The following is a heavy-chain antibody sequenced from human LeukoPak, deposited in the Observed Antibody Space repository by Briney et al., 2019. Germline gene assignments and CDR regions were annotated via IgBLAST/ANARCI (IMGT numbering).Heavy chain of an antibody. CDR1: RYPISTGYF. D-gene: IGHD1-26*01. CDR3: ARDYKSGSYVIEY. J-gene: IGHJ4*02. Sequence: PSETLSLTCNVSRYPISTGYFWGWIRQPPGKGLEWIGSIYHSGKSYYNPSLESRVTMSVDTSKNQFSLKLSSVTAADTTIYYCARDYKSGSYVIEYWGQGTLVTVSS. CDR2: IYHSGKS. V-gene: IGHV4-38-2*02.